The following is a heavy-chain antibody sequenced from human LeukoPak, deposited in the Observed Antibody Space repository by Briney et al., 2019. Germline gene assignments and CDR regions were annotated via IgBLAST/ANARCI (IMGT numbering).Heavy chain of an antibody. CDR2: IYPGDSDT. CDR1: GYSFTNYW. D-gene: IGHD2-15*01. CDR3: ARHYCSGGSCYSFGSGINWFDP. V-gene: IGHV5-51*01. Sequence: GESLKISCKGSGYSFTNYWIGWVRQMPGKGLEWMGIIYPGDSDTRYSPSFQGQVTISADKSISTAYLQWSSLKASDTAMYYCARHYCSGGSCYSFGSGINWFDPWGQGTLVTVSS. J-gene: IGHJ5*02.